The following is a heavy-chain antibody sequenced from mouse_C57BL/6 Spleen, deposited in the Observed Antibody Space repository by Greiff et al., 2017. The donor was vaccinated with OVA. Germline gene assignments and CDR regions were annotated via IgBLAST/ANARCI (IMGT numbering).Heavy chain of an antibody. J-gene: IGHJ2*01. CDR3: AINYYGSSYYFDY. V-gene: IGHV1-52*01. Sequence: QVQLKQPGAELVRPGSSVKLSCKASGYTFTSYWMHWVKQRPIQGLEWIGNIDPSDSETHYNQKFKDKATLTVDKSSSTAYMQLSSLTSEDSAVYYCAINYYGSSYYFDYWGQGTTLTVSS. CDR1: GYTFTSYW. D-gene: IGHD1-1*01. CDR2: IDPSDSET.